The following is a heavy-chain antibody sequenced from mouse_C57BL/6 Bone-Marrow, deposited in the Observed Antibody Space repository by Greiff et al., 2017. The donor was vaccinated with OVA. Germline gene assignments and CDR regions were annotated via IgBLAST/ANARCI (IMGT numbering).Heavy chain of an antibody. Sequence: QVQLQQSGAELARPGASVKLSCKASGYTFTSYGISWVKQRTGQGLEWIGEIYPRSGNTYYNVKFKGKATLTADKSSSTAYMELRSLTSEASAFYVCARRPYYYGSDWFAYWGQGTLVTVSA. CDR2: IYPRSGNT. CDR3: ARRPYYYGSDWFAY. CDR1: GYTFTSYG. V-gene: IGHV1-81*01. J-gene: IGHJ3*01. D-gene: IGHD1-1*01.